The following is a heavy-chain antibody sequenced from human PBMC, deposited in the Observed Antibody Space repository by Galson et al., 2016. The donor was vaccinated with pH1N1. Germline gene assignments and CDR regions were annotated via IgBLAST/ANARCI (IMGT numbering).Heavy chain of an antibody. CDR2: IGDAI. CDR3: TRDVPFTSFDY. Sequence: FLRLSCAASGFTSGAHTMNWVRQAPGKGLEWVASIGDAIFYADSVGGRFTISRDNAKSTLYLQMNSLRAEDTSIYYCTRDVPFTSFDYWGQGTLVTVSS. D-gene: IGHD3-3*02. V-gene: IGHV3-21*06. CDR1: GFTSGAHT. J-gene: IGHJ4*02.